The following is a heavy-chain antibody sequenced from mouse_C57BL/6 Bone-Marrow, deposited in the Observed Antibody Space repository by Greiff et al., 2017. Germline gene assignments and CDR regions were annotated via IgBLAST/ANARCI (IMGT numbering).Heavy chain of an antibody. D-gene: IGHD1-1*01. CDR2: IYPRDGST. J-gene: IGHJ1*03. CDR1: GYTFTSYD. V-gene: IGHV1-85*01. CDR3: ARRGYGSSEYFDV. Sequence: QVQLQQSGPELVKPGASVKLSCKASGYTFTSYDINWVKQRPGQGLEWIGWIYPRDGSTKYNEKLKGKATLTVDTSSSTAYMELHSLTSEDSAVYFCARRGYGSSEYFDVWGTGTTVTVSS.